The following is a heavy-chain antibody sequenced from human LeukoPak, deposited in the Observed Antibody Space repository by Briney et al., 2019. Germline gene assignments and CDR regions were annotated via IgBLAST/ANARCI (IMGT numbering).Heavy chain of an antibody. Sequence: GGSLRLSCAASGFTLSYYGMHWVRQAPGKGLEWVALIWSDGSNENYADSVKGRFTISRDTSRNTLYLQMHSLRAEDTAVYYCARDADTSGSYWHFDLWGRGTQVTVSS. J-gene: IGHJ2*01. D-gene: IGHD3-22*01. CDR3: ARDADTSGSYWHFDL. CDR1: GFTLSYYG. V-gene: IGHV3-33*01. CDR2: IWSDGSNE.